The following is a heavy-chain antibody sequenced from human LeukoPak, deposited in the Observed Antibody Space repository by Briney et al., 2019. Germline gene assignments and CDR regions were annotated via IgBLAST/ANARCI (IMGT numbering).Heavy chain of an antibody. CDR1: GFIFSSYS. J-gene: IGHJ4*02. D-gene: IGHD3-3*01. CDR2: LSSSSTYI. Sequence: GGSLRLSCAASGFIFSSYSMNCVRQAPGKGLEWVSSLSSSSTYIYYADSVKGRFTISRDNAKNSLYLQMNSLRAEDTAVYYCARGYYDFWSGYSTPFDYWGQGTLVTVSS. V-gene: IGHV3-21*01. CDR3: ARGYYDFWSGYSTPFDY.